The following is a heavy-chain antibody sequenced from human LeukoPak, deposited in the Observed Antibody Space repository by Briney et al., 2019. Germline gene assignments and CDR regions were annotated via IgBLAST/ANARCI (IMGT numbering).Heavy chain of an antibody. J-gene: IGHJ4*02. Sequence: SETLSLTCTVSGGSISSSSYYWGWIRQPPGKGLEWIGSIYYSGSTYYNPSLKSRVTISVDTSKNQFSLKLSSVTAADTAVYYCARLSPGEAVDYWGQGTLATVSS. CDR2: IYYSGST. V-gene: IGHV4-39*01. D-gene: IGHD4-17*01. CDR1: GGSISSSSYY. CDR3: ARLSPGEAVDY.